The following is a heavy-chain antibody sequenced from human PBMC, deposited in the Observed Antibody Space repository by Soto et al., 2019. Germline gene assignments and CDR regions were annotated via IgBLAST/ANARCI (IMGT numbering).Heavy chain of an antibody. V-gene: IGHV3-11*04. CDR2: ISNSGSTI. D-gene: IGHD3-22*01. Sequence: GGSLRLSCAASGFTFSDYYMSWIRQAPGKGLEWVSYISNSGSTIYYADSVKGRFTISRDNSKNTLYLQMNSLRAEDTAVYYCARDSYYDSSGYLDYWGQGTPVTVSS. J-gene: IGHJ4*02. CDR3: ARDSYYDSSGYLDY. CDR1: GFTFSDYY.